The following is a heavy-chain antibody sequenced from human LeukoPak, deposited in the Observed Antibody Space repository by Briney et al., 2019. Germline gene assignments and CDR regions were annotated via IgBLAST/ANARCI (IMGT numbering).Heavy chain of an antibody. V-gene: IGHV1-46*01. CDR3: AREWVGGY. Sequence: GASVKVSCKASGYTSTSYYMHWVRQAPGQGLEWMGIINPSGGSTSYAQKFQGRVTMTRDMFTSTVYMELSSLGSEDTAVYYCAREWVGGYWGQGTLVTVSS. CDR2: INPSGGST. D-gene: IGHD3-16*01. J-gene: IGHJ4*02. CDR1: GYTSTSYY.